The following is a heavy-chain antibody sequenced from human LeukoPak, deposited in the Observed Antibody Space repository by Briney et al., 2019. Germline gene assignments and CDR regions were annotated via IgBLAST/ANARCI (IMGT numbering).Heavy chain of an antibody. J-gene: IGHJ5*02. CDR3: ARATVYYDFWSGYYSWFDP. CDR1: GYTFSSYG. D-gene: IGHD3-3*01. Sequence: ASVKVSCKASGYTFSSYGISWVRQAPGQGLEWMGWISAYNGNTDYAQKFQGRVTMTTDTSTSTAYMELRSLRSDDTAVYYCARATVYYDFWSGYYSWFDPWGQGTLVTVSS. CDR2: ISAYNGNT. V-gene: IGHV1-18*01.